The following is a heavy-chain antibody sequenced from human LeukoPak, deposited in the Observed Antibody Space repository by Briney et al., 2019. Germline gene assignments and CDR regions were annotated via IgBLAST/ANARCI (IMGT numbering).Heavy chain of an antibody. J-gene: IGHJ6*02. D-gene: IGHD6-13*01. CDR1: GFTVTTTY. V-gene: IGHV3-53*04. CDR2: IYSGGST. Sequence: PGGSLRLSCEVSGFTVTTTYMAWVRLAPGKGLEWVSVIYSGGSTYYADSVKGRFTISRHNSKNTLYLQMNTLTPDDTAVYYCARAHSNTWYASYFYGLDVWGQGTTVTVSS. CDR3: ARAHSNTWYASYFYGLDV.